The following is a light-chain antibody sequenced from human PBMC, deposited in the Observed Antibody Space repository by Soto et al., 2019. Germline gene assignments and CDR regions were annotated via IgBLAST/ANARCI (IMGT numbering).Light chain of an antibody. V-gene: IGKV1-5*01. CDR3: QQYNSYWT. J-gene: IGKJ1*01. CDR1: QSISTW. Sequence: DIRMTQSPSTLSASIGDRVTITCRASQSISTWLAWYQQKPGKAPKLLIHHASSLESGVPSRFSGSGSETEFTLTISSLQPDDFATYYCQQYNSYWTFGQGTRWIS. CDR2: HAS.